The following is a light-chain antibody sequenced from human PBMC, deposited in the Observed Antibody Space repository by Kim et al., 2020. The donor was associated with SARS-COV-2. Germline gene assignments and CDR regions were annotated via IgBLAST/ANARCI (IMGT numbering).Light chain of an antibody. Sequence: SSVGDRVTIPCRASQSVDTYLNWYQQSPGKAPKVLIYGASTLQGGVPSRFSGSGSGTEFTLTISSLEPEDFVTYFCQQSKRSPRTFGPGTKVDIK. J-gene: IGKJ1*01. CDR1: QSVDTY. CDR3: QQSKRSPRT. CDR2: GAS. V-gene: IGKV1-39*01.